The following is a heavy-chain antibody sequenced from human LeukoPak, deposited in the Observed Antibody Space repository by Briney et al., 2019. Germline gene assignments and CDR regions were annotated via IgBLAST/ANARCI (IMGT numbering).Heavy chain of an antibody. J-gene: IGHJ3*02. D-gene: IGHD2-15*01. CDR1: GFTFSSYA. V-gene: IGHV3-23*01. Sequence: GGSLRLSCGASGFTFSSYAMSWVRQAPGKGLEWVSAISGSGTDTFYANSVKGRFTISRDNPKNPLYLQMNSLIAEDTALYYCAKEGGSSSYYPSDNWGQGTMVTVSS. CDR3: AKEGGSSSYYPSDN. CDR2: ISGSGTDT.